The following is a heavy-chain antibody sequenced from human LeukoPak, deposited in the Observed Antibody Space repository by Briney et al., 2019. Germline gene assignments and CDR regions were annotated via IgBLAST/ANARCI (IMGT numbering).Heavy chain of an antibody. Sequence: SETLSLTCTVSGGSIRSYYWSWIRQPPGKGLEWIGSIFYNGSTYYNPSLRSRVTISVDTSKNQFSLKLSSVTAADTAVYYCARRHYDSTGRDFDYWGRGTLVTVSS. J-gene: IGHJ4*02. D-gene: IGHD3-22*01. CDR2: IFYNGST. CDR1: GGSIRSYY. CDR3: ARRHYDSTGRDFDY. V-gene: IGHV4-59*05.